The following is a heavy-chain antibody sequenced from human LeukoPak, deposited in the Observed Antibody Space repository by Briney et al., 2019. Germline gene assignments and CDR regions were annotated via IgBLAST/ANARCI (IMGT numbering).Heavy chain of an antibody. V-gene: IGHV4-4*09. CDR1: GGSISSYY. Sequence: PSETLSLTCTVSGGSISSYYWSWIRQPPGKGLEWIGYIFTSGSTNYNPSLKSRVTISVDTSKNQFSLKLSPVAAADTAVYYCARLHLYNWFDPWGQGTLVTVSS. J-gene: IGHJ5*02. CDR3: ARLHLYNWFDP. CDR2: IFTSGST.